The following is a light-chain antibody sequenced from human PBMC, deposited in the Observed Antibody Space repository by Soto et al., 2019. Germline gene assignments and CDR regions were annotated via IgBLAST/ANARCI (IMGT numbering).Light chain of an antibody. CDR3: QQSYSSPIT. CDR1: QSISNN. V-gene: IGKV1-39*01. J-gene: IGKJ5*01. CDR2: TAS. Sequence: DIQVTQSPSSLSASVGDRVTITCRASQSISNNLNWYQQRPGKPPKLLIYTASSLQSGAPSRFSGSGSGTDFTLTISSLQSEDFAIYYCQQSYSSPITFGQGTRLEIK.